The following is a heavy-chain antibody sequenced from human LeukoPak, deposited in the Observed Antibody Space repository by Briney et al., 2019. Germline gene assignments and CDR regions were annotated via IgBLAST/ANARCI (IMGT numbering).Heavy chain of an antibody. CDR2: IYYSGST. V-gene: IGHV4-39*07. Sequence: PSETLSLTCTVSGGSISSSSYYWGWIRQPPGKGLEWIGSIYYSGSTYYNPSLKSRVTISVDTSKNQFSLKLSSVTAADTAVYYCARDSEYSSSDFDYWGQGTLVTVSS. J-gene: IGHJ4*02. D-gene: IGHD6-6*01. CDR1: GGSISSSSYY. CDR3: ARDSEYSSSDFDY.